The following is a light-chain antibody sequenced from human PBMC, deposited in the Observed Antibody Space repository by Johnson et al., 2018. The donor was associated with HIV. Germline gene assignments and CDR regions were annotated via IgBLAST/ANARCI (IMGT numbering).Light chain of an antibody. CDR2: ENN. Sequence: QAVLTQPPSVSAAPGQKVTISCSGSSSNIGKNYVSWYQQLPGTAPKLLIYENNKRPSGIPDRFSGPKSGTSATLGITGLRTGAEADYYCGSWDSSLSAGGVFGTGTKVTVL. CDR1: SSNIGKNY. J-gene: IGLJ1*01. V-gene: IGLV1-51*02. CDR3: GSWDSSLSAGGV.